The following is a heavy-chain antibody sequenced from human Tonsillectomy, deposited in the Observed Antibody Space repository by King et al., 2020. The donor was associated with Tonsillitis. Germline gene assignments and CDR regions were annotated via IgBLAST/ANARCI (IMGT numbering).Heavy chain of an antibody. CDR1: GFTFSNAW. J-gene: IGHJ6*03. CDR2: IKSKTDGGTT. Sequence: VQLVESGGGLVKPGGSLRLACAVSGFTFSNAWMSWVRQAPGKGLEWVGRIKSKTDGGTTDYAAPVKGRFTISRDDSKNTLSVQMNSLKTEDTAVYYCTTLRTVNTKLRRYYMDVWGNGTTVTVSS. D-gene: IGHD4-11*01. CDR3: TTLRTVNTKLRRYYMDV. V-gene: IGHV3-15*01.